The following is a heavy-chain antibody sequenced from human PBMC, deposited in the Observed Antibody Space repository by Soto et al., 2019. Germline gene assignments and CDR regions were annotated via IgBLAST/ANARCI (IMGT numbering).Heavy chain of an antibody. J-gene: IGHJ4*02. D-gene: IGHD3-9*01. CDR2: ISGSGGST. V-gene: IGHV3-23*01. Sequence: EVQLLESGGGLVQPGGSLRLSCAASGFTFSSYAMSWVRQAPGTGLEWVAAISGSGGSTYYADSVKGRFTISRDNSKNTLYLQMNSLRAEDTAVYYCAKVGLYYDILTGYYFGDYWGQGTLVTVSS. CDR1: GFTFSSYA. CDR3: AKVGLYYDILTGYYFGDY.